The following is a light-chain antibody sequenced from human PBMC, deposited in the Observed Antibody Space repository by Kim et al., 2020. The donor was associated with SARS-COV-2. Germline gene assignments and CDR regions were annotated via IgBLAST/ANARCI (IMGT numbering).Light chain of an antibody. CDR2: YNT. CDR1: DMGSKS. CDR3: QVWDRSSDHVV. V-gene: IGLV3-21*04. J-gene: IGLJ2*01. Sequence: APGETARITCGVNDMGSKSVHWYQERPGQAPLMVIYYNTDRPSGIPERVSGSYSGNTATLTISRVEAGDEADYYCQVWDRSSDHVVFGGGTQLTVL.